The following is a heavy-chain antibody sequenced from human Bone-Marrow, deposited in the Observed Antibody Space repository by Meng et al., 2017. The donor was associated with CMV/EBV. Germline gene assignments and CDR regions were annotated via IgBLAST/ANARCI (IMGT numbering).Heavy chain of an antibody. Sequence: ISSGDYYWRRIRQHPGKGLEWIGYIYYSGSTYYNPSLKSRVTISVDTSKNQFSLKLSSVTAADTAVYYCARFGVTMVRGVIKGPFDPWGQGTLVTVSS. CDR3: ARFGVTMVRGVIKGPFDP. V-gene: IGHV4-31*02. CDR2: IYYSGST. D-gene: IGHD3-10*01. J-gene: IGHJ5*02. CDR1: ISSGDYY.